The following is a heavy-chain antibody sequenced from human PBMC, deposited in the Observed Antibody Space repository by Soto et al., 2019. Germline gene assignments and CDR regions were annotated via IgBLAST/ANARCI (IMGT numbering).Heavy chain of an antibody. Sequence: SETLSLTCTVSGGSITSSNYYWGWIRQPPGKGLESIGSIYYSGSTYYNPSLKSRVTISVDTSKNQFSLQLTSVTAADTAVYYCATHGAVAGSFFDSWGQGTLVTVSS. J-gene: IGHJ4*02. D-gene: IGHD6-19*01. V-gene: IGHV4-39*01. CDR3: ATHGAVAGSFFDS. CDR2: IYYSGST. CDR1: GGSITSSNYY.